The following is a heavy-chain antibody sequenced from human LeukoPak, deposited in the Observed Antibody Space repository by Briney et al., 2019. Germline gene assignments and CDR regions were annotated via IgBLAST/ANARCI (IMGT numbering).Heavy chain of an antibody. Sequence: GMSLRLSCAASGFTFSSYAIHWVRQAPGKGLEWVAVISYDGSNKYYADSVKGRFTISRDNSKNTLYLQMNSLRAEDTAVYYCAKDLRYYGSGSSPGYWGQGTLVTVSS. V-gene: IGHV3-30*04. J-gene: IGHJ4*02. CDR2: ISYDGSNK. CDR1: GFTFSSYA. CDR3: AKDLRYYGSGSSPGY. D-gene: IGHD3-10*01.